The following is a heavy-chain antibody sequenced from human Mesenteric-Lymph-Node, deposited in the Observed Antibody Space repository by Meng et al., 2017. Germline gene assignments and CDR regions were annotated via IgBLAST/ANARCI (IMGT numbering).Heavy chain of an antibody. V-gene: IGHV3-64*01. CDR2: ISSNGGST. CDR1: GFSFNDYA. D-gene: IGHD6-19*01. CDR3: ARSLVPIAVAGAIDY. Sequence: GESLKISCAASGFSFNDYAMHWVRQAPGKGLEYVSAISSNGGSTYYANSVKGRFTISRDNSKNTLYLQMGSLRAEDMAVYYCARSLVPIAVAGAIDYWGQGTLVTVSS. J-gene: IGHJ4*02.